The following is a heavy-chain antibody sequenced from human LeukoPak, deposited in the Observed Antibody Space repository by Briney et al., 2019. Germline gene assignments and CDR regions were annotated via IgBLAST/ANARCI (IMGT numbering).Heavy chain of an antibody. J-gene: IGHJ4*02. CDR2: ISTYNGNT. D-gene: IGHD2-15*01. CDR3: AREGLGYCTGGSCSAFVS. Sequence: ASVKVSCKASGYTFTSYGISWVRQAPGQGLEWMGWISTYNGNTRHAQMVQGRVTMTTDTSTSTAYMELRSLRSDDTAVYYCAREGLGYCTGGSCSAFVSWGQGTLVTVSS. V-gene: IGHV1-18*01. CDR1: GYTFTSYG.